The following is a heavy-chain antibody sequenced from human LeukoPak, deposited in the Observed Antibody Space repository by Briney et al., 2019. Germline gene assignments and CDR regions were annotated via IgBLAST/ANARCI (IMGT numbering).Heavy chain of an antibody. CDR1: GGSISSYY. CDR3: ARVSGSY. V-gene: IGHV4-59*12. CDR2: NYYSGST. Sequence: SETLSLTCTVSGGSISSYYWSWIRQPPGKGLEWIGYNYYSGSTNYNPSLKSRVTISVDTSKNQFSLKLSSVTAADTAVYYCARVSGSYWGQGTLVTVSS. J-gene: IGHJ4*02. D-gene: IGHD5-24*01.